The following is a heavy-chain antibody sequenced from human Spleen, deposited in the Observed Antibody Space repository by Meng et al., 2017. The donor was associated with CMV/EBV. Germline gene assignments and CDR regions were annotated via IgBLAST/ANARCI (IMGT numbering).Heavy chain of an antibody. CDR1: GFTFNTYW. J-gene: IGHJ4*02. Sequence: SGFTFNTYWMHWVRQAPGKGLVWVSRITSDGSSTTYADSVKGRFTISRDNAKNTLYLQINSLGAEDTAVYYCAREYRLKYDSSGFDFWGQGTLVTVSS. CDR3: AREYRLKYDSSGFDF. CDR2: ITSDGSST. V-gene: IGHV3-74*01. D-gene: IGHD3-22*01.